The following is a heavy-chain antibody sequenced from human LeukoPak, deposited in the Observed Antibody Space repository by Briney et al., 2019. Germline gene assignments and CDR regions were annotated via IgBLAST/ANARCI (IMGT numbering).Heavy chain of an antibody. D-gene: IGHD2-2*01. CDR3: ARDIGCSSTSCPPSYYYGMDV. J-gene: IGHJ6*04. Sequence: GSSVKVSCKASGGTFSSYAIGWVRQAPGQGLEWMGGIIPIFGTANYAQKFQGRVTITADESTSTAYMELSSLRSEDTAVYYCARDIGCSSTSCPPSYYYGMDVWGKGTTVTVSS. CDR2: IIPIFGTA. V-gene: IGHV1-69*01. CDR1: GGTFSSYA.